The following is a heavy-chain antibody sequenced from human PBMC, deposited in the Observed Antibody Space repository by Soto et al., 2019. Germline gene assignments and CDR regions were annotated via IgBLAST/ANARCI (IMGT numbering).Heavy chain of an antibody. CDR2: IYYSGST. V-gene: IGHV4-39*02. CDR1: GGSISSSSYY. Sequence: SETLSLTCTVSGGSISSSSYYWGWIRQPPGKGLEWIGSIYYSGSTYYNPSLKSRVTISVDTSKNQFSLKLSSVTAADTAVYYCARDNEKGYYDILTGYHNWFYAWGQGTLVTVSS. CDR3: ARDNEKGYYDILTGYHNWFYA. D-gene: IGHD3-9*01. J-gene: IGHJ5*02.